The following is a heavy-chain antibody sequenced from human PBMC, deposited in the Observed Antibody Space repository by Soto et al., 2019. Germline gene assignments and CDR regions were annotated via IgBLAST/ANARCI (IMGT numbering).Heavy chain of an antibody. D-gene: IGHD3-3*01. V-gene: IGHV4-30-4*01. CDR2: IYYSGST. J-gene: IGHJ6*02. CDR1: GGSISSGDYY. Sequence: SETLSLTCTVSGGSISSGDYYWSWIRQPPGRGLEWIGYIYYSGSTYYNPSLKSRVTISVDTSKNQFSLKLSSVTAADTAVYYCARDNILGILYGGMDVWGQGTTVTVSS. CDR3: ARDNILGILYGGMDV.